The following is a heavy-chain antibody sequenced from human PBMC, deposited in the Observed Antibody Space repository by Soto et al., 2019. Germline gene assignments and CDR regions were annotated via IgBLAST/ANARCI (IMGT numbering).Heavy chain of an antibody. CDR2: ISGSGGST. D-gene: IGHD4-17*01. V-gene: IGHV3-23*01. CDR1: GFTFSSYA. J-gene: IGHJ2*01. CDR3: AKVIGPSPLYGDYAWYFDL. Sequence: EVQLLESGGGLVQPGGSLRLSCAASGFTFSSYAMSWVRQAPGKGLEWVSAISGSGGSTYYADSVKGRFTISRDNSKNTLYLQMNSLRAEDTAVYYCAKVIGPSPLYGDYAWYFDLWGRGTLVTVSS.